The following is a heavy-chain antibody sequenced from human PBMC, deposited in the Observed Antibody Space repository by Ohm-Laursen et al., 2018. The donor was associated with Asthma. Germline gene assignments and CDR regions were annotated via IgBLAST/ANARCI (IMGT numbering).Heavy chain of an antibody. J-gene: IGHJ4*02. CDR1: GFTFSSYA. D-gene: IGHD7-27*01. CDR3: AAWGSENF. CDR2: ISWNSGSI. Sequence: SLRLSCAASGFTFSSYAMHWVRQAPGKGLEWVSGISWNSGSIGYADSVKGRFTISRDNAKNSLYLQMNSLRAEDTAVYYCAAWGSENFWGQGTLVTVS. V-gene: IGHV3-9*01.